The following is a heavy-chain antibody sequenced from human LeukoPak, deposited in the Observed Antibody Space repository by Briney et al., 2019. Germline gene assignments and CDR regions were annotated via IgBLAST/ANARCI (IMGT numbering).Heavy chain of an antibody. CDR2: ISYDGSNK. Sequence: GGSLRLSCAASGFTFSSYGMHWVRQAPGKGLEWVAVISYDGSNKYYADSVKGRFTISRDNSKNTLYLQMNSLRAEDTAVYYCAKSSYYYDSSGYPNWFDPWGQGTLVTVSS. CDR3: AKSSYYYDSSGYPNWFDP. V-gene: IGHV3-30*18. J-gene: IGHJ5*02. CDR1: GFTFSSYG. D-gene: IGHD3-22*01.